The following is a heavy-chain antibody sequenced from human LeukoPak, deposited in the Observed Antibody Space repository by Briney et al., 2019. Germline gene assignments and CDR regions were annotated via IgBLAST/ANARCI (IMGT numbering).Heavy chain of an antibody. CDR1: GYTFTTSG. CDR2: INTYSGNR. J-gene: IGHJ6*02. Sequence: GASVKVSCKASGYTFTTSGISWVRQAPGQGLQWMGWINTYSGNRDYAQSLQGRVTMTTDSSTSTAYTDLRSLTSDDTAVYYCARDRAIGWGGMIEDYYYGMDVWGQGTTVTVSS. CDR3: ARDRAIGWGGMIEDYYYGMDV. V-gene: IGHV1-18*01. D-gene: IGHD3-16*01.